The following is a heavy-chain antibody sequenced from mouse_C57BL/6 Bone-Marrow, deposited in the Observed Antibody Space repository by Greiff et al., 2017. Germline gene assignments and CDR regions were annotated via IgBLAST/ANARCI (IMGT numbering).Heavy chain of an antibody. Sequence: EVQLQQSGPVLVKPGASVKMSCKASGYTFTDYYMNWVKQSHGKSLEWIGVINPYNGGTSYNQKFKGKATLTVDKSSSTAYMELNSLTSEDSAVYYCARGYYDYDGDYWGQGTTLTVSS. J-gene: IGHJ2*01. CDR3: ARGYYDYDGDY. CDR2: INPYNGGT. CDR1: GYTFTDYY. D-gene: IGHD2-4*01. V-gene: IGHV1-19*01.